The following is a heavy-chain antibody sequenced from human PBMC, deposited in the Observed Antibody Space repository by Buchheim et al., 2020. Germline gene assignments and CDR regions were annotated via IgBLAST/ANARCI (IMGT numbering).Heavy chain of an antibody. V-gene: IGHV4-34*01. CDR2: INHSGSI. J-gene: IGHJ2*01. CDR3: ARWYTRDWYFDL. Sequence: QVQLQQWGAGLLKPSETLSLTCAVYGGSFSGYYWSWIRQPPGKGLEWIGEINHSGSINYNPSLKSRVTISVDTSKNQFSLKLSSVTAADTAVYYCARWYTRDWYFDLWGRGTL. CDR1: GGSFSGYY. D-gene: IGHD1-14*01.